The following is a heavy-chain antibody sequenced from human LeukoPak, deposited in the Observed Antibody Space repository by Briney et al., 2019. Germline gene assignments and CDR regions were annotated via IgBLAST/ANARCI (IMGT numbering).Heavy chain of an antibody. J-gene: IGHJ6*03. V-gene: IGHV4-34*01. CDR2: INHSGST. CDR3: ARAKGGQLVRRYYYMDV. Sequence: SETLSLTCAVYGGSFSGYYWSWIRQPPGKGLEWIGEINHSGSTNYNPSLKSRVTISVDTSKNQFSLKLSSVTAADTAVYYCARAKGGQLVRRYYYMDVWGKGTTVTVSS. D-gene: IGHD6-6*01. CDR1: GGSFSGYY.